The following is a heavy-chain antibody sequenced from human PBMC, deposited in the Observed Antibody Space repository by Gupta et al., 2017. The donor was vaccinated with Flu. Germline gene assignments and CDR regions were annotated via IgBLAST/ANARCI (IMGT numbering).Heavy chain of an antibody. CDR2: INHSGST. Sequence: SGYYWSWIRQPPGKGLEWIGEINHSGSTNYNPSLKSRVTISVDTSKNQFSLKLSSVTAADTAVYYCARYKNGSSWYRLGGFDPWGQGTLVTV. V-gene: IGHV4-34*01. CDR1: SGYY. CDR3: ARYKNGSSWYRLGGFDP. J-gene: IGHJ5*02. D-gene: IGHD6-13*01.